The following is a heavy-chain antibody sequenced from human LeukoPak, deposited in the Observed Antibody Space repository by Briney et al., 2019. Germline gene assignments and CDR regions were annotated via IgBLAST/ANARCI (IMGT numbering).Heavy chain of an antibody. CDR1: GFTFNHAW. V-gene: IGHV3-15*04. Sequence: KPGGSLRLSCAASGFTFNHAWMSWVRQVPGKGLEWVGQTVSEIDGGTTDYATPVKGRFTISRDDSKSTLYLQMNSLKIEDTAVYYCTTDEDWNYARKDVWGQGATVIVSS. J-gene: IGHJ6*02. CDR2: TVSEIDGGTT. CDR3: TTDEDWNYARKDV. D-gene: IGHD1-7*01.